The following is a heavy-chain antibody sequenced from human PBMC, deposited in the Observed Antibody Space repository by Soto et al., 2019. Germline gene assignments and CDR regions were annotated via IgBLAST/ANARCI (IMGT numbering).Heavy chain of an antibody. CDR1: GYSFATSG. D-gene: IGHD3-22*01. CDR2: ISVYNGNT. CDR3: EREGQYYDASGYAD. Sequence: QVKLVQSGTEVKKPGASIKVSCKASGYSFATSGMTWVRQAPGQGLEWMGGISVYNGNTNYDQKLQDRVTMTIDTSTNTAYLEVRNLRSDDTAVYYCEREGQYYDASGYADWGQGTLVTVS. J-gene: IGHJ4*02. V-gene: IGHV1-18*01.